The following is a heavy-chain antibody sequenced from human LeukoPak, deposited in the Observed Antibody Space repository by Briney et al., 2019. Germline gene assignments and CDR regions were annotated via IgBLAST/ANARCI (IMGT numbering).Heavy chain of an antibody. CDR1: GGSFSGYY. J-gene: IGHJ4*02. D-gene: IGHD2-2*01. V-gene: IGHV4-34*01. CDR2: INHSGST. CDR3: AARERYCSSTSCYEVRY. Sequence: SETLSLTCAVYGGSFSGYYWSWIRQPPGKWLEWIGEINHSGSTNYNPSLKSRVTISVDTSKNQFSLKLSSVTAADTAVYYCAARERYCSSTSCYEVRYWGQGTLVTVSS.